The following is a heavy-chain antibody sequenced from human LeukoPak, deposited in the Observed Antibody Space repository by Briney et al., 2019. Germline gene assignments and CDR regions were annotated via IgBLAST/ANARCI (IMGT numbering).Heavy chain of an antibody. CDR1: GFTFSSYA. CDR3: ARVPASSGYHFDY. D-gene: IGHD3-22*01. Sequence: GGPLRLSCAASGFTFSSYAMHWVRQAPGKGLEWVAVISYDGSNKYYADSVKGRFTISRDNSKNTLYLQMNSLRAEDTAVYYCARVPASSGYHFDYWGQGTLVTVSS. J-gene: IGHJ4*02. V-gene: IGHV3-30-3*01. CDR2: ISYDGSNK.